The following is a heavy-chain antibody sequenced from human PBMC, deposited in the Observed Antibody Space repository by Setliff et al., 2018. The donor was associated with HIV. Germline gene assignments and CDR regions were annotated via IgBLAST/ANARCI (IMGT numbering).Heavy chain of an antibody. J-gene: IGHJ6*02. CDR3: AKDQSAQYCSATGCYERYFYGMDV. CDR2: IKEDGSEK. Sequence: GGSLRLSCAASGFLFHTYWMSWVRQAPGKGLEWVANIKEDGSEKYYVDSVKGRFTISRDNAENSLYLQMNSLTAEDTAVYYCAKDQSAQYCSATGCYERYFYGMDVWGQGTTVTVSS. V-gene: IGHV3-7*05. CDR1: GFLFHTYW. D-gene: IGHD2-2*01.